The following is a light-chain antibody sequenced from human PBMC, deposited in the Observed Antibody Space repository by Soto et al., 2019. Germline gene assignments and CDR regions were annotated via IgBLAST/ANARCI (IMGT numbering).Light chain of an antibody. CDR2: KVS. V-gene: IGKV2-30*01. CDR3: MQGTCLPIT. CDR1: QSLVDNDGNTY. Sequence: DIVMAQTPLSSRVTLGQAASVSCRSSQSLVDNDGNTYLSWFQQRPGRSPRRLIYKVSKRDAGVPARFSGSGSGTDFALKISMVEAEDVGVYCCMQGTCLPITFGEGTRLDI. J-gene: IGKJ5*01.